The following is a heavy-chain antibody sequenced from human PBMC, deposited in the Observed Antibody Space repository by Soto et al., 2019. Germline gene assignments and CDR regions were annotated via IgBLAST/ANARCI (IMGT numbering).Heavy chain of an antibody. D-gene: IGHD3-22*01. J-gene: IGHJ4*02. CDR3: ASSYYDSSGYYVYTDY. CDR2: ISYDGSNK. Sequence: HPGGSLRLSCAASGFTFSSYAMHWVRQAPGKGLEWVAVISYDGSNKYYADSVKGRFTISRDNSKNTLYLQMNSLRAEDTAVYYCASSYYDSSGYYVYTDYWGQGTLVTVSS. V-gene: IGHV3-30-3*01. CDR1: GFTFSSYA.